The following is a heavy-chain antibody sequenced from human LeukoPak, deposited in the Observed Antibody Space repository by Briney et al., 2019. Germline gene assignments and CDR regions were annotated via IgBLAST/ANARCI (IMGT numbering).Heavy chain of an antibody. Sequence: SETLSLTCTVSGGSISSYYWSWIRQPPGKGLEWIGYIYYSGSTNYNPSLKSRVTISVDTSKNQFSLKLSSLTAADTAVYYCARHGRAGGSGSYFWFDPWGQGTLVTVSS. CDR3: ARHGRAGGSGSYFWFDP. CDR1: GGSISSYY. D-gene: IGHD3-10*01. CDR2: IYYSGST. V-gene: IGHV4-59*08. J-gene: IGHJ5*02.